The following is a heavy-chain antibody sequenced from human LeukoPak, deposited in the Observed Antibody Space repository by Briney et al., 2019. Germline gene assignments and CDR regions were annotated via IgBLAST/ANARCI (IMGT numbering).Heavy chain of an antibody. Sequence: ASVKVSCKASGYTFTSYYMHWVRRAPGQGLEWMGIINPSGGSTSYAQKLQGRVTMTTDTSTSTAYMELRSLRSDDTAVYYCAALTMARGGGHDYWGQGTLVTVSS. V-gene: IGHV1-46*01. D-gene: IGHD3-10*01. CDR2: INPSGGST. CDR3: AALTMARGGGHDY. CDR1: GYTFTSYY. J-gene: IGHJ4*02.